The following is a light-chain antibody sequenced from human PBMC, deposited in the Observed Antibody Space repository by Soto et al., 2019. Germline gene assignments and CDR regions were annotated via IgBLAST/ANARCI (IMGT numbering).Light chain of an antibody. V-gene: IGKV1-39*01. J-gene: IGKJ1*01. Sequence: DIQMTQSPSSLSAYVGDRVTITCRASQSISSYLSWLQHKPGKAPNLLFYASSTLQSGVPSSFSGRGSATNFTLTISILQPDDVATYYCQQSYSLPRAFGQGTKVEIK. CDR1: QSISSY. CDR3: QQSYSLPRA. CDR2: ASS.